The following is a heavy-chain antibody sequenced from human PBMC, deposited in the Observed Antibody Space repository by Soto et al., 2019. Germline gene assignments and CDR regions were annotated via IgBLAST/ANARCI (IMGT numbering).Heavy chain of an antibody. CDR3: AGNTEKGY. CDR1: GFTFTSHG. Sequence: PGGSLRLSCAGSGFTFTSHGMNWVRQAPGKGLEWVSHITSGSSSKYYADSVKGRFTSSRDNSKNTLYLQMNSLRVEDSGVYYCAGNTEKGYWGQGTLVTVSS. D-gene: IGHD2-2*02. CDR2: ITSGSSSK. J-gene: IGHJ4*02. V-gene: IGHV3-48*04.